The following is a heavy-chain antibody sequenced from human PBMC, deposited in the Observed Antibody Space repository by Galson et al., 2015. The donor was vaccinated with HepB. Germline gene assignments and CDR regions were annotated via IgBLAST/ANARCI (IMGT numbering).Heavy chain of an antibody. Sequence: SLRLSCAASGFTFSSYAMHWVRQAPGKGLEWVAVISYDGINKYYADSVKGRFTISRDNSKNTLYLQMNSLRAEDTAVYYCARYAGIGGAAFDNCGQGTMVSVS. CDR2: ISYDGINK. J-gene: IGHJ3*02. CDR1: GFTFSSYA. D-gene: IGHD1-1*01. V-gene: IGHV3-30*04. CDR3: ARYAGIGGAAFDN.